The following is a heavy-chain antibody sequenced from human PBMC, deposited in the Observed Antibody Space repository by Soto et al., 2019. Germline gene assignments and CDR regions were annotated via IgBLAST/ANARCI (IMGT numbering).Heavy chain of an antibody. Sequence: GASVKGSFKASGFTFTSSAVHWVRQARGQRLEWIGCIVVGSGNTNYAQKFQERVTITRDMSTSTAYMELSSLRSVDTAVYYCAATDGTLVYYYYGMDVWGQGTTVTVSS. D-gene: IGHD1-26*01. CDR2: IVVGSGNT. V-gene: IGHV1-58*01. J-gene: IGHJ6*02. CDR1: GFTFTSSA. CDR3: AATDGTLVYYYYGMDV.